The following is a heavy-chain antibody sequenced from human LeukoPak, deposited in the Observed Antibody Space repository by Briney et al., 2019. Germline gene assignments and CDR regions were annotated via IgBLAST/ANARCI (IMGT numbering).Heavy chain of an antibody. Sequence: GGSLRLSCAASGFTFSSYWMHWVRQAPGKGLEWVSTISGSGGSTYFADSVKGRSTISRDNSKNTLYLQMNSLRAEDTAIYYCAKVRPSLDSWGQGTLVTVSS. D-gene: IGHD3-10*01. V-gene: IGHV3-23*01. J-gene: IGHJ4*02. CDR1: GFTFSSYW. CDR3: AKVRPSLDS. CDR2: ISGSGGST.